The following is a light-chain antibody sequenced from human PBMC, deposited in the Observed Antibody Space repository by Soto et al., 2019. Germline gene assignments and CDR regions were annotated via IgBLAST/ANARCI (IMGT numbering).Light chain of an antibody. CDR3: QQSYNMTFT. V-gene: IGKV1-39*01. J-gene: IGKJ3*01. Sequence: DIQMTQSPSSLSASVGDRVTITCRASQSISSYLNWYQQKPGKAPKLLIYAAFILQSGVPSRFGGSGAGTDFTLPISSLQPGDFATYFCQQSYNMTFTFGPGTKVDI. CDR1: QSISSY. CDR2: AAF.